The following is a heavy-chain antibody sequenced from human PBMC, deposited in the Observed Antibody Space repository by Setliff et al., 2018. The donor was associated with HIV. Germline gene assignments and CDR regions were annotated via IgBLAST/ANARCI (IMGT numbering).Heavy chain of an antibody. J-gene: IGHJ4*02. V-gene: IGHV1-2*02. CDR2: INPNTGGT. CDR3: TRDLLVATIKGTN. CDR1: GYTFTDYY. Sequence: GASVKVSCKDSGYTFTDYYMHWVRQAPGQGLEWMGWINPNTGGTNYAQKFQGRVTMTRDTSISTAYMELTRLRSGDTAVYYCTRDLLVATIKGTNWGQGTLVTVSS. D-gene: IGHD5-12*01.